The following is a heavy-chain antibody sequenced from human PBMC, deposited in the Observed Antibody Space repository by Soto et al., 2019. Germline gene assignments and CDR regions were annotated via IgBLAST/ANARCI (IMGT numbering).Heavy chain of an antibody. CDR3: AREIMVYAIRRPQHLWFDP. CDR1: GGSFSGYY. CDR2: INHSGST. J-gene: IGHJ5*02. V-gene: IGHV4-34*01. D-gene: IGHD2-8*01. Sequence: PSETLSLTCAVYGGSFSGYYWSWIRQPPGKGLEWIGEINHSGSTNYNPSLKSRVTISVDTSKNQFSLKLSSVTAADTAVYYCAREIMVYAIRRPQHLWFDPWGQGTLVTVSP.